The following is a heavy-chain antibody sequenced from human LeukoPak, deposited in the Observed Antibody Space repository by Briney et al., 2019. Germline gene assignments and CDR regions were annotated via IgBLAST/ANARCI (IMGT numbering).Heavy chain of an antibody. Sequence: GGSLRLSFAGSGFTLSNYGMPWGRQGPGNGVEWVAFIKNDGNNKYYADSVTGRFSISRDNSKNTLYLQLNRLRVEDTAVYYCANSVGRCSGGSCNWGQGTLVTVSS. CDR3: ANSVGRCSGGSCN. D-gene: IGHD2-15*01. CDR1: GFTLSNYG. CDR2: IKNDGNNK. J-gene: IGHJ4*02. V-gene: IGHV3-30*02.